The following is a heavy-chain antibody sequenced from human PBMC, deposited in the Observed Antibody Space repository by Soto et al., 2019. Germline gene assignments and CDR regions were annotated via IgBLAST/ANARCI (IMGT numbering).Heavy chain of an antibody. V-gene: IGHV4-31*03. CDR2: IYYSWST. CDR3: ARAGHGSYDY. Sequence: NVSLACPVSSGSISRRGYYCSWIRQHPRNGLEWTSYIYYSWSTCYIPSLSSRATVPLYASYNQFSLNVGSVTAADMAGDYCARAGHGSYDYWGQGTLVTVSS. CDR1: SGSISRRGYY. D-gene: IGHD1-26*01. J-gene: IGHJ4*02.